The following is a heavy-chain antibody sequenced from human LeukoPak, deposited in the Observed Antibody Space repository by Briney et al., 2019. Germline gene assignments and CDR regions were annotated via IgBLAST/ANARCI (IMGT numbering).Heavy chain of an antibody. J-gene: IGHJ5*02. CDR2: INAGNGNT. CDR3: ARGPYYDILTGYQDP. D-gene: IGHD3-9*01. CDR1: GYTFTSYA. Sequence: ASVKVSCKASGYTFTSYAMHWVRQAPGQRLEWMGWINAGNGNTKYSQKFQGRVTMTRDTSTSTAYMELRSLRSDDTAVYYCARGPYYDILTGYQDPWGQGTLVTVSS. V-gene: IGHV1-3*01.